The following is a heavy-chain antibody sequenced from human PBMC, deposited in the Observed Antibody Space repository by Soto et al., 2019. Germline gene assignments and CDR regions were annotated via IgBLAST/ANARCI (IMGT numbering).Heavy chain of an antibody. Sequence: SETLSLTCTVSGGSISSYYWSWIRQPPGKGLEWIGYIYYSGSTYYNPSLKSRVTISIDRSKNQFSLKLSSVTAADTAVYYCPRVPAYWGQGTLVTVPP. V-gene: IGHV4-59*12. CDR2: IYYSGST. CDR3: PRVPAY. CDR1: GGSISSYY. J-gene: IGHJ4*02. D-gene: IGHD2-2*01.